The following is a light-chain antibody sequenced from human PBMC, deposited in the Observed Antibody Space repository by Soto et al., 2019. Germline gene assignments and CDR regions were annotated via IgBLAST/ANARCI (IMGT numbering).Light chain of an antibody. CDR2: GHS. CDR1: SSNIGARYD. CDR3: QSYDSGLNGSGV. J-gene: IGLJ1*01. Sequence: QSVLTQPPSVSGAPGQRVTISCTGSSSNIGARYDVHWYQHLPGTAPKLLIYGHSNRPSGVPARFSGSTSGTSASLTITRLQAEDEADYYCQSYDSGLNGSGVFGTGTKLTVL. V-gene: IGLV1-40*01.